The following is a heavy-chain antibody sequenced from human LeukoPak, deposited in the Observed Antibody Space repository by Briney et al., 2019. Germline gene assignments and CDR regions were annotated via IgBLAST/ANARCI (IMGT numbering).Heavy chain of an antibody. Sequence: GASVKVSCKASGGTFISYAISWVRQAPGQGLEWMGGIIPIFGTANYAQKFQGRVTITADESTSTAYMELSSLRSEDTAVYYCASQVQLERRDYYYYAMDVWGQGTTVTVSS. D-gene: IGHD1-1*01. V-gene: IGHV1-69*13. CDR1: GGTFISYA. J-gene: IGHJ6*02. CDR3: ASQVQLERRDYYYYAMDV. CDR2: IIPIFGTA.